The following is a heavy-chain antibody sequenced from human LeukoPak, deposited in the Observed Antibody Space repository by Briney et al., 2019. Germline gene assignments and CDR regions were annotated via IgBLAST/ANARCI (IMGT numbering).Heavy chain of an antibody. V-gene: IGHV3-23*01. CDR3: ASRSGSYPFDY. Sequence: GGSLRLSCAASGFTVSNNYMTWVRQAPGKGLEWVSAISGSGGSTYYADSVKGRFTVSRDNSKNTLYLQMNSLRAEDTAVYYCASRSGSYPFDYWGQGTLVTVSS. D-gene: IGHD3-10*01. J-gene: IGHJ4*02. CDR2: ISGSGGST. CDR1: GFTVSNNY.